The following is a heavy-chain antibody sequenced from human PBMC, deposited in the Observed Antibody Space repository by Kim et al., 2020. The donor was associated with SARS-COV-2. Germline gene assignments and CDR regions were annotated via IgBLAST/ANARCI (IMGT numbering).Heavy chain of an antibody. CDR3: ARGCVSRGGYDFFDY. V-gene: IGHV4-31*02. D-gene: IGHD3-3*01. J-gene: IGHJ4*02. Sequence: KPSLKSRLSISIDTYKGQFSLNMTSVTAADTAVYYCARGCVSRGGYDFFDYWGQGTLVTVSS.